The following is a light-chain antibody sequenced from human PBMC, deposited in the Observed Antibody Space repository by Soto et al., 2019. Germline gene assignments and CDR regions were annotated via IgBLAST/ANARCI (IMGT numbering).Light chain of an antibody. Sequence: ETVMTQSPATLSVSPGERATLSCRASQSVSSNLAWYQQKPGQAPRLLIYGASTRATGIPARFSGSGSGTEFTLTISSLQSEDFAVYYCQHYNNWPLTFGGGTKV. J-gene: IGKJ4*01. CDR2: GAS. CDR3: QHYNNWPLT. CDR1: QSVSSN. V-gene: IGKV3-15*01.